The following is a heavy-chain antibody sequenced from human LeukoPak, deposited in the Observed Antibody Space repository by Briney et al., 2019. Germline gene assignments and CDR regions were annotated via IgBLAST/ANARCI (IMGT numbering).Heavy chain of an antibody. D-gene: IGHD5-24*01. V-gene: IGHV3-7*01. Sequence: GGSLRLSCAASGFTFSSYWMSWVRQAPGKGLEWVANIKQDGSEKYYVDSVEGRFTISRDNAKNSLYLQMNSLRAEDTAVYYCAREMADNYYYYYMDVWGSGTTVTISS. CDR3: AREMADNYYYYYMDV. J-gene: IGHJ6*03. CDR2: IKQDGSEK. CDR1: GFTFSSYW.